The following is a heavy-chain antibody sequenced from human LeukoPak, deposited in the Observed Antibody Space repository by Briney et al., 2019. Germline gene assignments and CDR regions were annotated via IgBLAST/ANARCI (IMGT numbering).Heavy chain of an antibody. CDR2: IYTSGST. CDR1: GGSISSGSYY. V-gene: IGHV4-61*02. CDR3: ARSGMAGPLDY. Sequence: SQTLSLTCTVSGGSISSGSYYWSWIRQPAGKGLEWIGRIYTSGSTNYNPSLKSRVTISVDTSKNQFSPKLSSVTAADTAVYYCARSGMAGPLDYWGQGTLVTVSS. D-gene: IGHD3-10*01. J-gene: IGHJ4*02.